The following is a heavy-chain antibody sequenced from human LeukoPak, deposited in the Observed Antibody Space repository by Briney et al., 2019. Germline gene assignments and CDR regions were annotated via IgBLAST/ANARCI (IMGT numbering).Heavy chain of an antibody. V-gene: IGHV3-23*01. CDR2: ISGXGCNT. D-gene: IGHD2-2*02. J-gene: IGHJ5*02. CDR3: AKDLGVVVPAAVQGWFDP. Sequence: RXXXXXXXXWXSAISGXGCNTSYASSVNGRFTISRDNSKNPLYLQINSLRAVDTAVYYCAKDLGVVVPAAVQGWFDPWGQGTLVTVSS.